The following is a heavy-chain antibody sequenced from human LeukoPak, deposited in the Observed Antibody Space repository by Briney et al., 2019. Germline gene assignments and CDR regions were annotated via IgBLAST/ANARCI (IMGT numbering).Heavy chain of an antibody. J-gene: IGHJ3*02. Sequence: GGSLRLSCAASGFTFDDYGMSWVRQAPGKGLEWVSGINWNGGSTGYADSMKGRVTISRDNAKNSLYLQMNSLRAEDTAVFYCARDEKGAFDIWGQGTMVTVSS. CDR1: GFTFDDYG. V-gene: IGHV3-20*04. CDR3: ARDEKGAFDI. CDR2: INWNGGST.